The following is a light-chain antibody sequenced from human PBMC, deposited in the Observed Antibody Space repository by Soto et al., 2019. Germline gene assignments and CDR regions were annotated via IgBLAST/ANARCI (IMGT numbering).Light chain of an antibody. CDR1: SSDIGGYNY. CDR2: EVS. J-gene: IGLJ3*02. CDR3: SSYAGNNNLV. V-gene: IGLV2-8*01. Sequence: QSVLTQPPSASXXPGQSVTISCTGTSSDIGGYNYVSWYQQHPGKAPKVIIYEVSKRPSGVPDRFSGSKSGNTAFLTVSGLQAEDECDFYCSSYAGNNNLVFGGGTKVTVL.